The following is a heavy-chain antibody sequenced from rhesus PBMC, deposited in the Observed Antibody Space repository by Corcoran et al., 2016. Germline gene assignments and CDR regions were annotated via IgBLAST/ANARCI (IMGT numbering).Heavy chain of an antibody. Sequence: QVTLKESGPALVKPTQTLTLTCTFSGFSLSTSGMGVGWVRKPPGKPLEWLASIYWDDDKYYSTSLKSRLTISKDTSKNQVVLTITNMDPVDTATDYCARGEVSGVIINNRFDVWGPGVLVTVSS. J-gene: IGHJ5-1*01. CDR2: IYWDDDK. CDR1: GFSLSTSGMG. CDR3: ARGEVSGVIINNRFDV. V-gene: IGHV2S1*01. D-gene: IGHD3-22*01.